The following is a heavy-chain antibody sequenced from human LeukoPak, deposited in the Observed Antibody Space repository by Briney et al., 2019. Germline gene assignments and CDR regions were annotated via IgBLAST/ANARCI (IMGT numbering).Heavy chain of an antibody. D-gene: IGHD2/OR15-2a*01. CDR1: GFTFSSYL. CDR3: ARGGGRHVEY. J-gene: IGHJ4*02. V-gene: IGHV3-7*05. CDR2: IKEDGSEK. Sequence: GGSLRLSCAASGFTFSSYLMSWVRQAPGKGLEWVANIKEDGSEKNYVDSVKGRFTISRDNAKNSLYLQMNSLRAEDTAVYYCARGGGRHVEYWGQGNLVTVSS.